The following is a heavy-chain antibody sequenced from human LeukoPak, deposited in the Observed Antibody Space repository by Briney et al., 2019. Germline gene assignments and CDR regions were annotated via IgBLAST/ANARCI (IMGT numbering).Heavy chain of an antibody. J-gene: IGHJ4*02. CDR1: GYTFTSYG. CDR3: ARAAYYYGSGSPAFDY. D-gene: IGHD3-10*01. CDR2: ISAYNGNT. V-gene: IGHV1-18*01. Sequence: ASVKVSCKASGYTFTSYGISWVRQAPGQGLEWMGWISAYNGNTNYAQKLQGRVTMTTDTSTSTAYMELRSLRSDDTAVYYCARAAYYYGSGSPAFDYWGQGTLVTVSS.